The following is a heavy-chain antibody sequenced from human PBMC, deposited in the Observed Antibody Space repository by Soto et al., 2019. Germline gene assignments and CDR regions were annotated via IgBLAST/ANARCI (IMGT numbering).Heavy chain of an antibody. D-gene: IGHD5-12*01. Sequence: QVQLVESGGGLVKPGGSLRLSCAASGFTFSDYYMSWIRQAPGKGLEWVSYISSSGSTIYYADSVKGRFTISRDNAKNVPYLQMNRLRAEDTTVYYCASQPSSGYALHIPYRGQGTLVTVSS. V-gene: IGHV3-11*01. CDR2: ISSSGSTI. CDR1: GFTFSDYY. CDR3: ASQPSSGYALHIPY. J-gene: IGHJ4*02.